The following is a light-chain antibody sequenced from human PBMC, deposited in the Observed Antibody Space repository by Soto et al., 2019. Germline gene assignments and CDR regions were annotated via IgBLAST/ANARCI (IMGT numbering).Light chain of an antibody. CDR2: EVT. CDR3: SSYVGSNNLGV. CDR1: SSDVGGYNY. J-gene: IGLJ1*01. Sequence: QSALTQPPSASGSPGQSVTISCTGTSSDVGGYNYVSWYQQHPGKAPKLMIYEVTKRPSGVPDRFSGSKSGNTASLTVSGLQAEDEADYYCSSYVGSNNLGVFGTGTKLTV. V-gene: IGLV2-8*01.